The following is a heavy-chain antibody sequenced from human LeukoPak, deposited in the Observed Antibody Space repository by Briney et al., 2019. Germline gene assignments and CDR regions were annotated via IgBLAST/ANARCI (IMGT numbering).Heavy chain of an antibody. CDR3: AKDSRRGYSYGYTYYYYMDV. Sequence: GGSLRLSCAASGFTFSSYAMSWVRQAPGKGLEWVSSISTSSSYIYYADSVKGRFTISRDNSKNTLYLQMNSLRAEDTAVYYCAKDSRRGYSYGYTYYYYMDVWGKGTTVTISS. CDR2: ISTSSSYI. V-gene: IGHV3-21*01. CDR1: GFTFSSYA. D-gene: IGHD5-18*01. J-gene: IGHJ6*03.